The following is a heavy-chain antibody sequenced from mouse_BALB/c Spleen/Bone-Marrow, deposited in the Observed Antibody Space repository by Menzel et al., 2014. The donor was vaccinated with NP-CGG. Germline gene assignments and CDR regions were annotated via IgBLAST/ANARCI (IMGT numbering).Heavy chain of an antibody. CDR2: INPDSSTI. CDR3: ARQGYYGKGDY. CDR1: GFDFSRYW. J-gene: IGHJ2*01. Sequence: EVQRVESGGGLVQPGGSLKLSCAASGFDFSRYWMSWVRQAPGEGLEWIGEINPDSSTINYTPSLKDKFTISRDNAKNTLYLQMSKVRSEDTALYYCARQGYYGKGDYWGQGTTLTVSS. V-gene: IGHV4-1*02. D-gene: IGHD2-1*01.